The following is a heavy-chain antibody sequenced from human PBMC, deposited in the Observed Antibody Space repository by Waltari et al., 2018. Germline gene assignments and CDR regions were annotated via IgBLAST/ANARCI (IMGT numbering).Heavy chain of an antibody. D-gene: IGHD6-6*01. CDR3: VRGGPWQLVQGNAFDF. CDR1: GYTFSSYG. V-gene: IGHV1-18*01. J-gene: IGHJ3*01. Sequence: QAQLVQSGAEVKKPGASVRVTCETSGYTFSSYGITWVRQAPGQGLEWLGWISTYNGKRNYSQKVQGRVSRTTDSYTTTAYLDLRSLRSDDTAVYYCVRGGPWQLVQGNAFDFWGQGTMVTVSS. CDR2: ISTYNGKR.